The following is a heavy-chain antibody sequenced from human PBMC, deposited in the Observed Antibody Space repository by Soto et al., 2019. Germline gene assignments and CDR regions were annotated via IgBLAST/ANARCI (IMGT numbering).Heavy chain of an antibody. CDR2: INPSGGST. V-gene: IGHV1-46*01. CDR3: ARVLKQQLVRRYYFDY. Sequence: ASVKVSCKASGYTFTSYYMHWVRQAPGQGLEWMGIINPSGGSTSYAQKFQGRVTMTRDTSTSTVYMELSSLRSEDTAVYYCARVLKQQLVRRYYFDYWDQGTLATVSS. CDR1: GYTFTSYY. J-gene: IGHJ4*02. D-gene: IGHD6-13*01.